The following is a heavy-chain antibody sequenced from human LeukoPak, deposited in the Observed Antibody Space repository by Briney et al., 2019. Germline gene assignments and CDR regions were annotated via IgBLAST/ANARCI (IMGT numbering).Heavy chain of an antibody. Sequence: SETLSLTCTVSGGSISSYYWSWIRQPAGKGLEWIGRIYTSGSTNYNPSLKSRVTMSVDTSKNQFSLKLSSVTAADTAVYYCARDSPITIFGVVKAFDYWGQGTLVTVSS. CDR1: GGSISSYY. CDR2: IYTSGST. J-gene: IGHJ4*02. CDR3: ARDSPITIFGVVKAFDY. D-gene: IGHD3-3*01. V-gene: IGHV4-4*07.